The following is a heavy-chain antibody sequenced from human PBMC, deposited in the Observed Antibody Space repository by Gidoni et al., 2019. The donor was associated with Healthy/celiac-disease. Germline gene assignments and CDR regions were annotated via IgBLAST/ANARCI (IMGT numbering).Heavy chain of an antibody. CDR1: GFTFSSYS. D-gene: IGHD3-3*01. CDR3: ARDPQSQYYDFWSGYYPHHKDYYGMDV. V-gene: IGHV3-21*01. Sequence: EVQLVESGGGLVKPGGSLRLSCAASGFTFSSYSMNWVRQAPGRGLEWVSSISSSSSYIYYADSVKGRFTISRDNAKNSLYLQMNSLRAEDTAVYYCARDPQSQYYDFWSGYYPHHKDYYGMDVWGQGTTVTVSS. CDR2: ISSSSSYI. J-gene: IGHJ6*02.